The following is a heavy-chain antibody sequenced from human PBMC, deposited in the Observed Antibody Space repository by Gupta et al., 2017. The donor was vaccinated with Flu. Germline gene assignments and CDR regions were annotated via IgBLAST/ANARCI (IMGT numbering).Heavy chain of an antibody. V-gene: IGHV1-69*01. CDR2: IIAIFGTT. Sequence: QVQLVQSGAEVKKPGSSVKVSCKASGGIFRSNAISWVRQAPGQGLEWMGGIIAIFGTTNYAQKFQGRVTITADESTSTAYMELSSLRSEDTAVYYCARSGNYYDSYFDYWGQGTLVTVSS. D-gene: IGHD1-26*01. CDR1: GGIFRSNA. CDR3: ARSGNYYDSYFDY. J-gene: IGHJ4*02.